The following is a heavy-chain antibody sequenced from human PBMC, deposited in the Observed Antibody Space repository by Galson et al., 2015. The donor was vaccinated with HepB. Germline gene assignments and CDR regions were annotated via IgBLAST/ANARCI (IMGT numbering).Heavy chain of an antibody. CDR2: IIPIFGPP. V-gene: IGHV1-69*13. CDR3: ARDFGGSYSSGDY. D-gene: IGHD2-15*01. CDR1: GGTFRSYA. Sequence: SVKVSCKASGGTFRSYAIRWVRQAPGQGLEWMGGIIPIFGPPHYAQKFQGRVTFTVDESTSTAYMELTSLRSDDTAVYYCARDFGGSYSSGDYWGQGTLVTVSS. J-gene: IGHJ4*02.